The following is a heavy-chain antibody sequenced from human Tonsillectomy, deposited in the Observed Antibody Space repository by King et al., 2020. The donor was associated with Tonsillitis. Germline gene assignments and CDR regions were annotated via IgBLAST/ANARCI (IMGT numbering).Heavy chain of an antibody. CDR2: IKSKSDGGTT. Sequence: VQLVESGGGLVKPGGSLRLSCAASGFTFSNAWMSWVRQAPGKGLEWVGRIKSKSDGGTTDYAAPVKGRFTISRDDSKNTLYLQMNSLKTEDTAVYYCTTLTYSSSPDYYYGVDVWGQGTTVTVSS. V-gene: IGHV3-15*01. CDR3: TTLTYSSSPDYYYGVDV. D-gene: IGHD6-6*01. CDR1: GFTFSNAW. J-gene: IGHJ6*02.